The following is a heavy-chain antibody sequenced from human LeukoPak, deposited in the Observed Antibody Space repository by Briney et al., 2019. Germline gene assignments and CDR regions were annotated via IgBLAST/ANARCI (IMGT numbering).Heavy chain of an antibody. V-gene: IGHV3-21*01. D-gene: IGHD5-12*01. CDR2: ISSSGYSI. CDR1: GFTFSNLN. Sequence: GRSLRLSCAASGFTFSNLNMNWVRQAPGKGLEWVSCISSSGYSIYYADSVRGRFTISRDNAKNTLYLQMNSLRAEDTAVYYCARGPSGYHNTGGQGTLVTVSS. J-gene: IGHJ4*02. CDR3: ARGPSGYHNT.